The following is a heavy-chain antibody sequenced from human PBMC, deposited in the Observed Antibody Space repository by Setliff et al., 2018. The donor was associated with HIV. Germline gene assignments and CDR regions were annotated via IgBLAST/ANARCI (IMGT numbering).Heavy chain of an antibody. CDR3: TRGPWGYDFWNGPSPMEV. Sequence: ASVKVSCKSLGYTFLNNDIFWVRQATGQGLEWMARMNPFSGDTAFAQKFHGRVTLTRNTSRRTAYMTLNTLKYEDTAVYYCTRGPWGYDFWNGPSPMEVWGQGTSVTVSS. J-gene: IGHJ6*02. CDR1: GYTFLNND. V-gene: IGHV1-8*01. CDR2: MNPFSGDT. D-gene: IGHD3-3*01.